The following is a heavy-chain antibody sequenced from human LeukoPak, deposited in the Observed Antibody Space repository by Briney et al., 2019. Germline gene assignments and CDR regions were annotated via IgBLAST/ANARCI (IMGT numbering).Heavy chain of an antibody. CDR3: AKERSLEIAVAGTIFDY. D-gene: IGHD6-19*01. CDR2: ISGSGGST. Sequence: GGSLRLPCAASGFPFSSYAMSWVRQAPGKGLEWVSSISGSGGSTYYADSVKGRFTISRDNSKNMIYLEMSSLKAEDTAVYYCAKERSLEIAVAGTIFDYWGQGTLVTVSS. J-gene: IGHJ4*02. V-gene: IGHV3-23*01. CDR1: GFPFSSYA.